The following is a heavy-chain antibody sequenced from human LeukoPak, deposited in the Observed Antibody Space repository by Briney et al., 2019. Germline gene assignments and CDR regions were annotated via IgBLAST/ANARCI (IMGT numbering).Heavy chain of an antibody. CDR1: GFTVSSNY. CDR3: AFSGSYSPGY. V-gene: IGHV3-21*01. J-gene: IGHJ4*02. D-gene: IGHD1-26*01. Sequence: GGSLRLSCAASGFTVSSNYMSWVRQAPGKGLEWVSSISSSSSYIYYADSVKGRFTISRDNAKNSLYLQMNSLRAEDTAVYYCAFSGSYSPGYWGQGTLVTVSS. CDR2: ISSSSSYI.